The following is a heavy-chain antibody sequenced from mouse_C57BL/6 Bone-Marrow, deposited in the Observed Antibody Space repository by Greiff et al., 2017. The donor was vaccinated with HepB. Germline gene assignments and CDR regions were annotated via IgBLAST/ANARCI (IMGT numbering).Heavy chain of an antibody. CDR2: IWSGGST. CDR1: GFSLTSYG. J-gene: IGHJ4*01. CDR3: ARKGNCYAMDY. V-gene: IGHV2-2*01. D-gene: IGHD2-1*01. Sequence: VQLQQSGPGLVQPSQSLSITCTVSGFSLTSYGVHWVRQSPGKGLEWLGVIWSGGSTDYNAAFISRLSISKDNSKSQVFFKMNSLQADDTAIYYCARKGNCYAMDYWGQGTSVTVSS.